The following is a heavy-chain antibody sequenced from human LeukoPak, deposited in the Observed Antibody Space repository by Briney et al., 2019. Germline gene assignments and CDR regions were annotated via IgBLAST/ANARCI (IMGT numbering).Heavy chain of an antibody. V-gene: IGHV1-69*13. J-gene: IGHJ4*02. CDR1: GGSFSSYV. D-gene: IGHD4-23*01. Sequence: GASVKVSCKASGGSFSSYVISWVRQAPGQGLEWMGGIIPMFGTANYAQKFQGRVTVTADESTSTAYMELSSLRSEDTAVYYCAREPLDSGGSAFDYWGQGTLVTVSS. CDR2: IIPMFGTA. CDR3: AREPLDSGGSAFDY.